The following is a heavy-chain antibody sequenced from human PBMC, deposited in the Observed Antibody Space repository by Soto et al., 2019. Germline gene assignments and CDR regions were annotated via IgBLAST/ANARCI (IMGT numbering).Heavy chain of an antibody. V-gene: IGHV1-18*01. CDR3: ARDSPPPRG. Sequence: QVQLVQSGAEVKKPGASVKVSCKASGYTFTSYGISWVRQAPGQGLEWMGWISAYNGNTNYAQKLQGRVTMTTDTSTSTANMGLRRLRSHDTSVYNFARDSPPPRGWGHGTLVTVSS. CDR1: GYTFTSYG. D-gene: IGHD1-26*01. J-gene: IGHJ4*01. CDR2: ISAYNGNT.